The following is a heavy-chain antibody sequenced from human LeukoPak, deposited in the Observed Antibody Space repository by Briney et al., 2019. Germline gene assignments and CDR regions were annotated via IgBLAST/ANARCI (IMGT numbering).Heavy chain of an antibody. CDR3: ARKGPAQNFDY. CDR1: GFTVGSNY. V-gene: IGHV3-53*04. Sequence: PGGSLRLSCAASGFTVGSNYMSWVRQAPGKGLEWVSVIYSGGSTYYADSVKGRFTISRHNSKNTLYLQMNSLRAEDTAVYYCARKGPAQNFDYWGQGTLVTVSS. J-gene: IGHJ4*02. CDR2: IYSGGST.